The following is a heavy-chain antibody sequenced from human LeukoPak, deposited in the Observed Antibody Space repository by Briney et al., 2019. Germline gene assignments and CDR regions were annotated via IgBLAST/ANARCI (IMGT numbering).Heavy chain of an antibody. CDR1: GFTFSSYA. CDR2: TYSGGST. V-gene: IGHV3-66*01. CDR3: ARDKGTSYLSSFDY. D-gene: IGHD6-6*01. Sequence: GGSLRLSCAASGFTFSSYAMHWVRQAPGKGLEWVSITYSGGSTYYADSVKGRFTISRDNSKNTLYLQMNSLRDEDMAMYFCARDKGTSYLSSFDYWGQGTLVTVSS. J-gene: IGHJ4*02.